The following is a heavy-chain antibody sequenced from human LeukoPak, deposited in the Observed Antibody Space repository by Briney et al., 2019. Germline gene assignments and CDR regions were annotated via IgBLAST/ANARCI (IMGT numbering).Heavy chain of an antibody. CDR2: ISAYNGNT. CDR1: GYTFTSYG. V-gene: IGHV1-18*01. Sequence: ASVKVSCKASGYTFTSYGISWVRQAPGQGLEWMGWISAYNGNTNYAQKLQGRVTMTTDTSTSTAYMELRSLRSDDTAVYYCARGGSDYGDYEPIDYWGQGTLVTVSS. CDR3: ARGGSDYGDYEPIDY. J-gene: IGHJ4*02. D-gene: IGHD4-17*01.